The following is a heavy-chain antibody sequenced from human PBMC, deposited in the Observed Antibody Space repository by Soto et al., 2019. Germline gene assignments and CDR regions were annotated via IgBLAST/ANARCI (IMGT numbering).Heavy chain of an antibody. J-gene: IGHJ6*02. CDR1: GFTFSSYD. CDR3: ARVSYTYGGYDTLLSGMDV. Sequence: PGGSLRLSWAASGFTFSSYDMHWVRQATGKGLEWVSAIGTAGDPYYPGSVKGRFTISRENAKNSLYLQMNSLRAGDTAVYYCARVSYTYGGYDTLLSGMDVWGQGTTVTVSS. D-gene: IGHD5-12*01. CDR2: IGTAGDP. V-gene: IGHV3-13*05.